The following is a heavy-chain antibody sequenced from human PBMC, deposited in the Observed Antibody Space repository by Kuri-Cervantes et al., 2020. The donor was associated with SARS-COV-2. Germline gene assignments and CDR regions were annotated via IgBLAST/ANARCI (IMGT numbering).Heavy chain of an antibody. D-gene: IGHD2-2*01. V-gene: IGHV4-34*01. J-gene: IGHJ4*02. CDR1: GGSFSGYY. CDR3: ALGYCSSTSCHPFDY. CDR2: INHSGST. Sequence: GSLRLSCAVYGGSFSGYYWSWIRQPPGKGLEWIGEINHSGSTNYNPSLKSRVTISVDTSKNQFSLKLSSVTAADTAVYYCALGYCSSTSCHPFDYWGQGTLVTVSS.